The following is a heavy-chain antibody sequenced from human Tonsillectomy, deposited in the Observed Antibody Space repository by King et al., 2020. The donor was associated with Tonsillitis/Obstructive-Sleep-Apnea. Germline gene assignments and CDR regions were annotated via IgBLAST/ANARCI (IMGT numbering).Heavy chain of an antibody. CDR3: ARPRCSGGSCYRLFDY. CDR1: GYSFTSYW. J-gene: IGHJ4*02. V-gene: IGHV5-51*01. D-gene: IGHD2-15*01. Sequence: QLVQSGAEVKKPGESLKLSCKGSGYSFTSYWIGWVRQMPGKGLEWMGIIYPGDSDTRYSPSFQGQVTISADKSISTAYLQWSSLKASDTAMYYCARPRCSGGSCYRLFDYWGQGTLVTVSS. CDR2: IYPGDSDT.